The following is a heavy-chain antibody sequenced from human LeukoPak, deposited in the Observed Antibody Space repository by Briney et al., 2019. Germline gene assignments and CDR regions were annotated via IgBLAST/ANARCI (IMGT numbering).Heavy chain of an antibody. D-gene: IGHD3-22*01. CDR3: TRGNYYDSSNIDY. V-gene: IGHV3-73*01. CDR1: GFTFSGSA. J-gene: IGHJ4*02. CDR2: IRSKANSYAT. Sequence: PGGSLRLSCAASGFTFSGSAMHWVRQASGKGLERVGRIRSKANSYATAYAASVKGRFTISRDDSKNTAYLQMNSLKTEDTAVYYCTRGNYYDSSNIDYWGQGTLVTVSS.